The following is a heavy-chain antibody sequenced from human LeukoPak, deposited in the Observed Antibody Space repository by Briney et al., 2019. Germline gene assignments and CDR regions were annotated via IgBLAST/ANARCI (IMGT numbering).Heavy chain of an antibody. Sequence: GGSLRLSCAASGFTFSDYYMSWIRQAPGKGLEWVSYISSSSSYTNYADSVKGRFTISRDNAKNSLYLQMNSLRAEDTAVYYCARGDCSSTSRYGYYYYYGMDVWGQGTTVTVSS. V-gene: IGHV3-11*06. CDR2: ISSSSSYT. CDR1: GFTFSDYY. CDR3: ARGDCSSTSRYGYYYYYGMDV. J-gene: IGHJ6*02. D-gene: IGHD2-2*01.